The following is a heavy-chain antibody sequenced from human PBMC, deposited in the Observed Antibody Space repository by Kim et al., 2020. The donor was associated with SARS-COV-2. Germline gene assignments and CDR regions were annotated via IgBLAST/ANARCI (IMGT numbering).Heavy chain of an antibody. D-gene: IGHD3-3*01. Sequence: FTISRDNAKNSLYLQMNSLRAEDTAVYYCARDLRITIFGVVPPVEDGMDVWGQGTTVTVSS. J-gene: IGHJ6*02. V-gene: IGHV3-48*03. CDR3: ARDLRITIFGVVPPVEDGMDV.